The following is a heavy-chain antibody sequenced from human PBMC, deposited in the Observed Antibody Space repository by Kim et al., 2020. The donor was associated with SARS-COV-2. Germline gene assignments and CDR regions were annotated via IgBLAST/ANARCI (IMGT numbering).Heavy chain of an antibody. CDR2: IDPSDSYT. V-gene: IGHV5-10-1*01. CDR1: GYSFTSYW. D-gene: IGHD5-18*01. CDR3: ARHSRATWIQLWLFDY. Sequence: GESLKISCKGSGYSFTSYWISWVRQMPGKGLEWMGRIDPSDSYTNYSPSFQGHVTISADKSISTAYLPWSSLKASDTAMYYCARHSRATWIQLWLFDYWGQGTLVTVSS. J-gene: IGHJ4*02.